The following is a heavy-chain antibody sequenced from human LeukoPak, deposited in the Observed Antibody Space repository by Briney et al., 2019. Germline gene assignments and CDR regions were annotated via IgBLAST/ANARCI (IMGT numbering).Heavy chain of an antibody. CDR1: GGSFSGYY. J-gene: IGHJ5*02. Sequence: PSETLSLTCAVYGGSFSGYYWNWIRQPPGKGLEWIGEINHSGTTNYNPPLKSRVTISVDTSKNQFSLRLSSVTAADTAVYYCARGNFYDSSSYYPSWGQGTLVTVSS. D-gene: IGHD3-22*01. V-gene: IGHV4-34*01. CDR2: INHSGTT. CDR3: ARGNFYDSSSYYPS.